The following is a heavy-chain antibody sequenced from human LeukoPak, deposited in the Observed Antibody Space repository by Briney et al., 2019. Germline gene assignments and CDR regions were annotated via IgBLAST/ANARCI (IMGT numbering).Heavy chain of an antibody. CDR1: GDTFSSYS. V-gene: IGHV1-69*05. CDR2: IIPMFGTA. D-gene: IGHD6-13*01. J-gene: IGHJ6*03. CDR3: ARGNDRYSSSWYYYYYMDV. Sequence: SVKVSCKASGDTFSSYSISWVRQAPGQGLEWMGGIIPMFGTANYAQKFQGRVTITTDESTSTAYMEVSSLRSEDTAVYYCARGNDRYSSSWYYYYYMDVWGKGTTVTVSS.